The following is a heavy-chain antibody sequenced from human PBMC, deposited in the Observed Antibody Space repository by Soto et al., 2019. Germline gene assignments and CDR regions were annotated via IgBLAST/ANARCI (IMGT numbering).Heavy chain of an antibody. CDR1: GGSISSGDYY. J-gene: IGHJ6*02. CDR2: IYYSGST. Sequence: PSETLSLTCTVSGGSISSGDYYWSWIRQPPGKGLEWIGYIYYSGSTYYNPSLKSRVTISVDTSKNQFSLKLSSVTAADTAVYYCARGIAAAVVHYYYGMDVWGQGTTVTAP. D-gene: IGHD6-13*01. CDR3: ARGIAAAVVHYYYGMDV. V-gene: IGHV4-30-4*01.